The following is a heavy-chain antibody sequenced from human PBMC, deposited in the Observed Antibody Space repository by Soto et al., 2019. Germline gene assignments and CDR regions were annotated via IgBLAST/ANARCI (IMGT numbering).Heavy chain of an antibody. CDR3: AVGGYCSSTSCYELVNYYYGMDV. J-gene: IGHJ6*02. CDR2: ISAYNGNT. CDR1: GYTFTSYG. D-gene: IGHD2-2*01. V-gene: IGHV1-18*04. Sequence: ASVKVSCKASGYTFTSYGISWVRQAPGQGLAWMGWISAYNGNTNYAQKLQGRVTMTTDTSTSTAYMELRSLRTGDTAVYYCAVGGYCSSTSCYELVNYYYGMDVWGQGTTVTVSS.